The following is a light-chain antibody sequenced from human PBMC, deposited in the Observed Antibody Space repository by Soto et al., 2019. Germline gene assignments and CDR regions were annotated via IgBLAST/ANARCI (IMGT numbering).Light chain of an antibody. V-gene: IGKV1-5*03. CDR2: QAS. J-gene: IGKJ4*02. CDR1: QRISSW. Sequence: DIQMTQSPSTLSASVGDTVTITCRASQRISSWVAWYQQKPGKAPNLLIYQASNLQGGVPSRFSGSGSGTECTLTISSLQPDDFATYYCQQDNGYPLPFGGGTKVEIK. CDR3: QQDNGYPLP.